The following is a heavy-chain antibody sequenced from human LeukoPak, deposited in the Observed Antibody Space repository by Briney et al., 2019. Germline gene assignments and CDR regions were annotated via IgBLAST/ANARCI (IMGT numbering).Heavy chain of an antibody. CDR2: ISSSGSTI. J-gene: IGHJ6*04. D-gene: IGHD3-10*02. Sequence: GGSLRLSCAASGFIFDNFGMSWVRQAPGKGLEWVSYISSSGSTIYYADSVKGRFTISRDNAKNSLYLQMNSLRAEDTAVYYCAELGITMIGGVWGKGTTVTISS. CDR1: GFIFDNFG. V-gene: IGHV3-48*04. CDR3: AELGITMIGGV.